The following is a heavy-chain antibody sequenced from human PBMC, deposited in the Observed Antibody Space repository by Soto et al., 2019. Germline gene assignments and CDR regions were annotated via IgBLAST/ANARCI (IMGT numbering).Heavy chain of an antibody. CDR2: ISTNGGST. Sequence: GGSLRLSCSASGFTFSSYAMHWVRQAPGKVLEYVSSISTNGGSTHYADSVKGRFTISRDNSKNTQYLQMSSLRADDTAVYYCVKGEYYYDSSGYYPFDYWGQGTLVTVSS. D-gene: IGHD3-22*01. V-gene: IGHV3-64D*06. J-gene: IGHJ4*02. CDR3: VKGEYYYDSSGYYPFDY. CDR1: GFTFSSYA.